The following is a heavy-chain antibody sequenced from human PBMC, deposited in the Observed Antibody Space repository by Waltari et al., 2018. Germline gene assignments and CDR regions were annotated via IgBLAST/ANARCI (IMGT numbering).Heavy chain of an antibody. D-gene: IGHD5-12*01. CDR1: GYTFTSYA. CDR3: ARAAVDIVATIMYYYGMDV. V-gene: IGHV1-3*01. CDR2: INAGNGNT. Sequence: QVQLVQSGAEVKKPGASVKVSCKASGYTFTSYAMHWVRQAPGQRLEWMGWINAGNGNTKYSQKFQGRVTITRDTSASTAYMELSSLRSEDTAVYYCARAAVDIVATIMYYYGMDVWGQGTTVTVSS. J-gene: IGHJ6*02.